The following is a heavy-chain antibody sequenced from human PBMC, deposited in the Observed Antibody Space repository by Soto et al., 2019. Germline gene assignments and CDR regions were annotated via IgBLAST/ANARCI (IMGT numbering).Heavy chain of an antibody. Sequence: PSETLSLTCTVSGDSITNDNYYWSWIRQSSGKGLEWIGYIYYSGTTHYNPSLKSRLIISMDTSKNQFSLRLGSVSAADTAVYYCAATSWFDNSGSPYWCQGALVTVS. J-gene: IGHJ4*02. CDR3: AATSWFDNSGSPY. D-gene: IGHD3-22*01. CDR1: GDSITNDNYY. V-gene: IGHV4-30-4*01. CDR2: IYYSGTT.